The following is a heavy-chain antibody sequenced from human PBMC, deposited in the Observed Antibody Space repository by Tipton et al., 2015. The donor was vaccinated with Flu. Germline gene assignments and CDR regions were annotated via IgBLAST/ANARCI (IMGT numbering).Heavy chain of an antibody. CDR1: GYSISSGYY. CDR3: ARHGVDTAMVNALDI. V-gene: IGHV4-38-2*01. J-gene: IGHJ3*02. D-gene: IGHD5-18*01. Sequence: TLSLTCAVSGYSISSGYYWGWIRQPPGKGLEWIGSIYHSGSTYYNPSLKSRVTISVDTSKNQFSLKLSSVTAADTAVYYCARHGVDTAMVNALDIWGQGTMVTVSS. CDR2: IYHSGST.